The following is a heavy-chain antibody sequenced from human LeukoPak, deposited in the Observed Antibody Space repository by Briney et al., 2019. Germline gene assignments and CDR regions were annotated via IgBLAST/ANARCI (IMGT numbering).Heavy chain of an antibody. D-gene: IGHD2-15*01. Sequence: GGSLRLSCAASGFSFSNYWMHWVRQVPGKGLVWVSRINGDGSHTGYADSVKARFTISRDNAENTLYLQMDNLRAEDTAVYYCAREGGGYRLFEFWGQGLLVTVSS. CDR2: INGDGSHT. CDR3: AREGGGYRLFEF. V-gene: IGHV3-74*01. CDR1: GFSFSNYW. J-gene: IGHJ4*02.